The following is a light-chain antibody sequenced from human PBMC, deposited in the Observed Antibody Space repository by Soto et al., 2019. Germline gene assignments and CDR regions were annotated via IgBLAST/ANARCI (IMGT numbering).Light chain of an antibody. CDR3: SSYSSSNTPYV. Sequence: QSAPTQPASVSGSPGQSITISCTGTSSDVGGYRYVSWFQQHPDKAPKLMIYEVSNRPSGVSIRFSGSKSGNTASLTISGLQAEDEADYYCSSYSSSNTPYVLGTGTKVTVL. CDR2: EVS. V-gene: IGLV2-14*01. CDR1: SSDVGGYRY. J-gene: IGLJ1*01.